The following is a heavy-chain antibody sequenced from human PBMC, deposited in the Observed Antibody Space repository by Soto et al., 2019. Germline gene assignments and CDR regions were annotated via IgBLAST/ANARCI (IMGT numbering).Heavy chain of an antibody. J-gene: IGHJ4*02. D-gene: IGHD3-10*01. CDR2: IKRDGSEK. CDR3: ATLRYYGSGFKY. Sequence: HPGGSLRLSCAGSRFTFSNYWMSWVRQAPGKGLEWVANIKRDGSEKYYVDSVKGRFTISRDNVKNSLYLQMSSLRADDTAVYYCATLRYYGSGFKYWGQGTLVTVSS. V-gene: IGHV3-7*01. CDR1: RFTFSNYW.